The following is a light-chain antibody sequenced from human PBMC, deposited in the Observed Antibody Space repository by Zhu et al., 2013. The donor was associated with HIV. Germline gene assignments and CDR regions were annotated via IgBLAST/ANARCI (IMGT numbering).Light chain of an antibody. CDR1: ESVSTSY. V-gene: IGKV3-20*01. J-gene: IGKJ2*03. CDR3: QQYGGSPPHS. CDR2: GAS. Sequence: EVVLTQSPGTLSLSPGDTATLSCRASESVSTSYVSWYQQKAGQAPRLLIYGASSRATDIPDRFSGSGSGTDFTLTISRLEPEDFAVYYCQQYGGSPPHSFGQGTKLEIK.